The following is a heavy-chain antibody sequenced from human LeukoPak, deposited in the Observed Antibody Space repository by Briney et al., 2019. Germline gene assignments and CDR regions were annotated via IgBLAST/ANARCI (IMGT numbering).Heavy chain of an antibody. CDR3: ARERTSGWDGFDF. J-gene: IGHJ4*02. CDR2: INSVGSST. CDR1: GFTFSSFW. Sequence: VGSLRLSCAASGFTFSSFWMNWVRQAPGKGLVWVSRINSVGSSTSYADSVKGRFTISRDNAKNTLYLKMNSLRAEDTAVYYCARERTSGWDGFDFWGQGGLVTVSS. V-gene: IGHV3-74*01. D-gene: IGHD6-19*01.